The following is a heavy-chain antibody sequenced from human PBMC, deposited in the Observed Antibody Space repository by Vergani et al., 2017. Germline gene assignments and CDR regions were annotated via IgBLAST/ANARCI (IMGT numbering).Heavy chain of an antibody. CDR1: GFPFDDYT. CDR3: AKDIGGYDWGGLFDY. Sequence: EVQLVESGGVVVQPGGSLRLSCAASGFPFDDYTMHWVRQAPGKGLEWVSLISWDGGSTYYADSVKGRFTISRDNSKNSLYLQMNSLRTEDTALYYCAKDIGGYDWGGLFDYWGQGTLVTVSS. V-gene: IGHV3-43*01. J-gene: IGHJ4*02. CDR2: ISWDGGST. D-gene: IGHD5-12*01.